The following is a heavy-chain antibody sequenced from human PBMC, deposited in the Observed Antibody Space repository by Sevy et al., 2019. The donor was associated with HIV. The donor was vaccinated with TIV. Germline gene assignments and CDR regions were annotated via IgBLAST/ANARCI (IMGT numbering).Heavy chain of an antibody. Sequence: GGSLRLSCAASGFTFRSYGMHWVRQAPGKGLEWVALIWYDGSNKYYADSVKGRFTISRDNSKNTVYLQMNSLRAEDTAVYYCVRDSWFGQFSTSSDAFDIWGQGTMVTVSS. CDR2: IWYDGSNK. V-gene: IGHV3-33*01. J-gene: IGHJ3*02. D-gene: IGHD3-10*01. CDR1: GFTFRSYG. CDR3: VRDSWFGQFSTSSDAFDI.